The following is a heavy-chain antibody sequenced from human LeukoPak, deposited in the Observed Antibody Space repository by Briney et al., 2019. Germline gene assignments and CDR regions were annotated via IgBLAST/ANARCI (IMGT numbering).Heavy chain of an antibody. CDR2: IYHSGST. CDR3: ARDNGNRAAAGGFGY. D-gene: IGHD6-13*01. V-gene: IGHV4-34*01. Sequence: SETLSLTCAVYGGSFSGYYWSWIRQPPGKGLEWIGSIYHSGSTYYNPSLKSRVTISVDTSKNQFSLKLSSVTAADTAVYYCARDNGNRAAAGGFGYWGQGTLVTVSS. J-gene: IGHJ4*02. CDR1: GGSFSGYY.